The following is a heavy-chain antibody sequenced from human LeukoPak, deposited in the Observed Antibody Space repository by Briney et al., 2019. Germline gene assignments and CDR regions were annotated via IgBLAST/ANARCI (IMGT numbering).Heavy chain of an antibody. Sequence: PGGSLRLSCAASGFTFSSYGMSWVRQAPGKGLEWVSAISGSGGSTYYADSVKGRFTISRDNAKNSLYLQMNSLRAEDTAVYYCARDLYGGYENYWGQGTLVTVSS. CDR2: ISGSGGST. D-gene: IGHD5-12*01. J-gene: IGHJ4*02. V-gene: IGHV3-23*01. CDR3: ARDLYGGYENY. CDR1: GFTFSSYG.